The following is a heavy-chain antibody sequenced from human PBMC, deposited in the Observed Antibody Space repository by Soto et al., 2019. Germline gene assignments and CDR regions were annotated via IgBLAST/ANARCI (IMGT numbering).Heavy chain of an antibody. CDR2: MNGGNGNT. Sequence: QVQLVQSGAEVKRPGASVKVFCKASGYTFTTHTMHWVRQAPGQGLGWMGWMNGGNGNTKYSQNSQGRVTFTRDTFASTAYMELSSLRSEDTAIYYCTRLETDYWGQGTLVTVSS. V-gene: IGHV1-3*01. J-gene: IGHJ4*02. CDR1: GYTFTTHT. CDR3: TRLETDY.